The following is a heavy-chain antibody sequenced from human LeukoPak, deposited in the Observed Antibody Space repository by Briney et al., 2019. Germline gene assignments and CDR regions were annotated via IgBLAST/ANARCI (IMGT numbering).Heavy chain of an antibody. CDR1: GGSFSGYY. J-gene: IGHJ4*02. D-gene: IGHD6-19*01. Sequence: PSETLSHTCAVYGGSFSGYYWSWIRQPPGKGLEWIGEINHSGSTNYNPSLKSRVTISVDTSKNQFSLKLSSVTAADTAVYYCARGLYSSGWPFGHWGEGNRVTVSS. CDR2: INHSGST. CDR3: ARGLYSSGWPFGH. V-gene: IGHV4-34*01.